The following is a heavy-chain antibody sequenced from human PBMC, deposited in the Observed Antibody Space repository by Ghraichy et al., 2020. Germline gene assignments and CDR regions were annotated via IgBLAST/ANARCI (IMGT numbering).Heavy chain of an antibody. CDR3: ARTSGYNRPTDFDY. J-gene: IGHJ4*02. CDR1: GFSLTTSGMC. Sequence: SGPTLVKPTQTLTLTCTFSGFSLTTSGMCVSWIRQPPEKALEWLARIDWDDDKYYTASLKTRLAISKDTSKNQVVLTMTNVDPVDTGTYYCARTSGYNRPTDFDYWGQGTLVTVSS. D-gene: IGHD3-3*01. CDR2: IDWDDDK. V-gene: IGHV2-70*11.